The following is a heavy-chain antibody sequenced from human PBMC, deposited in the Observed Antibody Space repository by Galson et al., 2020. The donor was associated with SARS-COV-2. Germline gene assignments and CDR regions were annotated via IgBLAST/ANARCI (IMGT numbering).Heavy chain of an antibody. CDR1: GGSINSDDYF. D-gene: IGHD3-9*01. V-gene: IGHV4-30-4*01. CDR3: ARGVLRYFDYLDY. J-gene: IGHJ4*02. Sequence: SETLSLTCTVSGGSINSDDYFWTWIRQPPGKGLEWIGLVYYTGRTSFNPSLQSRFTMSLDTSKNQFSLKLTSVTAADTAVYFCARGVLRYFDYLDYWGQGTRLTISS. CDR2: VYYTGRT.